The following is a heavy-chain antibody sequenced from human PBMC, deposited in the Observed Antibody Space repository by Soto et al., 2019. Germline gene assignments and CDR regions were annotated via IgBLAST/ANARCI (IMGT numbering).Heavy chain of an antibody. Sequence: PGGSLRLSCAASGFTFSSYGMHWVRQAPGKGLEWVAVISYDGSNKYYADSVKGRFTISRDNSKNTLYLQMNSLRAEDTAVYYCARAQTYYDFWSGYHHWGQGTLVPVSS. CDR1: GFTFSSYG. V-gene: IGHV3-30*19. CDR2: ISYDGSNK. J-gene: IGHJ5*02. D-gene: IGHD3-3*01. CDR3: ARAQTYYDFWSGYHH.